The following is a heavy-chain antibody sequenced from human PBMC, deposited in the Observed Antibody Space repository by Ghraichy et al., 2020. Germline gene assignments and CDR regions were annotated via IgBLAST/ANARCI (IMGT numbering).Heavy chain of an antibody. CDR3: AKALIAYCSSTSCYISDY. Sequence: GESLNISCAASGFTFSSYAMSWVRQAPGKGLEWVSAISGSGGSTYYADSVKGRFTISRDNSKNTLYLQMNSLRAEDTAVYYCAKALIAYCSSTSCYISDYWGQGTLVTVSS. CDR2: ISGSGGST. D-gene: IGHD2-2*02. J-gene: IGHJ4*02. V-gene: IGHV3-23*01. CDR1: GFTFSSYA.